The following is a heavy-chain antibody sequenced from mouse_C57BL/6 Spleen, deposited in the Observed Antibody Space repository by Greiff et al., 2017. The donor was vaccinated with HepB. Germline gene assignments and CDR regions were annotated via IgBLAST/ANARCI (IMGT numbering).Heavy chain of an antibody. Sequence: EVQLQQSGPELVKPGASVKIPCKASGYTFTDYNMDWVKQSHGKSLEWIGDINPNNGGTIYNQKFKGKATLTVDKSSSTAYMELRSLTSEDTAVYYWARKGLDYYGSSYSYWYFDVWGTGTTVTVSS. CDR2: INPNNGGT. CDR3: ARKGLDYYGSSYSYWYFDV. CDR1: GYTFTDYN. D-gene: IGHD1-1*01. J-gene: IGHJ1*03. V-gene: IGHV1-18*01.